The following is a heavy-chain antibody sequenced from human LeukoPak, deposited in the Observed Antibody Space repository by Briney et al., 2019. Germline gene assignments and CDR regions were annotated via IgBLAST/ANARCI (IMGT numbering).Heavy chain of an antibody. CDR3: ARDRYGGIIDY. CDR2: IYTSGST. V-gene: IGHV4-4*07. CDR1: GGSISSYY. Sequence: PSETLPLTCTVSGGSISSYYWSWIRQPAGKGLEWIGRIYTSGSTNYNPSLKSRVTMSVDTSKNQFSLKLTSVTAADTAMYYCARDRYGGIIDYWGQGTLVTVSS. D-gene: IGHD1-1*01. J-gene: IGHJ4*02.